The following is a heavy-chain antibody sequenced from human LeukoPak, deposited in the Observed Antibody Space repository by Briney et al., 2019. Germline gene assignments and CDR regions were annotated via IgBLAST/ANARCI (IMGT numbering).Heavy chain of an antibody. Sequence: HPGGSLRLSCAASGLTFSSSAMSWVRQAPGKGLEWVSAISDSGGKTYYTDSVKGRFTISRDNSKNTLYLQMNSLRVDDTAVYYCARGGGSAYHYNAFDIWGLGTMVTVSS. CDR2: ISDSGGKT. D-gene: IGHD3-22*01. V-gene: IGHV3-23*01. CDR1: GLTFSSSA. CDR3: ARGGGSAYHYNAFDI. J-gene: IGHJ3*02.